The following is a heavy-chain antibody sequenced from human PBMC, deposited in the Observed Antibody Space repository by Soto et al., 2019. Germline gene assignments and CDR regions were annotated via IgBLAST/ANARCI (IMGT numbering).Heavy chain of an antibody. V-gene: IGHV3-74*01. D-gene: IGHD2-15*01. CDR2: INSDGSST. CDR3: ARGNCRGGSCYFGY. J-gene: IGHJ4*02. Sequence: GGSLILSCAASGFTFSSYCMHWVRQAPGKGLVWVSRINSDGSSTSYADSVKGRFTISRDNAKNTLYLQMNSLRAEDTAVYYCARGNCRGGSCYFGYWGQGTLVTVSS. CDR1: GFTFSSYC.